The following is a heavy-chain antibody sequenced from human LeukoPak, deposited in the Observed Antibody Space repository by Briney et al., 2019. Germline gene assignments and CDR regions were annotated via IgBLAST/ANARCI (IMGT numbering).Heavy chain of an antibody. J-gene: IGHJ5*02. CDR1: GGSIYSGDYY. D-gene: IGHD3-22*01. CDR2: IYYRGST. V-gene: IGHV4-30-4*01. Sequence: SQTLSLTCTVSGGSIYSGDYYWSWIRQPPGKGLEWIGYIYYRGSTYYNPSLKRRVTISLDTSKNQFSLKLSSVTAADTAVYYCARQLYYYDSSGYYANWFDPWGQGTLVTVSS. CDR3: ARQLYYYDSSGYYANWFDP.